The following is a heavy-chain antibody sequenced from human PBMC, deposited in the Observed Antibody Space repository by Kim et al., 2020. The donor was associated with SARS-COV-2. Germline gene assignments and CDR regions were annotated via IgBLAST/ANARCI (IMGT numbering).Heavy chain of an antibody. V-gene: IGHV3-21*01. D-gene: IGHD3-3*01. Sequence: GGSLRLSCVGSGFTFKTYSMNWVRQAPGRGLEWVASISTKSDFTYVSDKTKGRFTISRDNANNSLYLQMNSLRAEDTAVYYCVTGRGLWSGDNYYLDVWG. J-gene: IGHJ6*03. CDR1: GFTFKTYS. CDR2: ISTKSDFT. CDR3: VTGRGLWSGDNYYLDV.